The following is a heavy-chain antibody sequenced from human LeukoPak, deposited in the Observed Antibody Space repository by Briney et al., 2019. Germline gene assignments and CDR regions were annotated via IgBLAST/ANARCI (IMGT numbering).Heavy chain of an antibody. D-gene: IGHD6-13*01. CDR1: GFTFSSYS. CDR3: ARGGSWYPAFDI. Sequence: GGSLRLSCAASGFTFSSYSMNWVRQAPGKGLEWVSSISSSSSYIYYADSVKGRFTISRDNAKNSLYLQMNSLRADDTAVYYCARGGSWYPAFDIWGQGTLVTVSS. CDR2: ISSSSSYI. V-gene: IGHV3-21*01. J-gene: IGHJ3*02.